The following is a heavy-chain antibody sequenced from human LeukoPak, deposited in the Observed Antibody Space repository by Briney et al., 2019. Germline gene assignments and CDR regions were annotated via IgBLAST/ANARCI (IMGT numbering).Heavy chain of an antibody. J-gene: IGHJ4*02. CDR2: IYPSGTT. CDR3: ARDQNSYADY. CDR1: GYSTSSGYY. V-gene: IGHV4-38-2*02. D-gene: IGHD5-18*01. Sequence: SETLSLTCTVSGYSTSSGYYWAWIRQPPGKGLEWIGNIYPSGTTYYNPSLKSRVTISVDTSKNQFSLKLSSVTAADTAVYYCARDQNSYADYWGQGTLVTVSS.